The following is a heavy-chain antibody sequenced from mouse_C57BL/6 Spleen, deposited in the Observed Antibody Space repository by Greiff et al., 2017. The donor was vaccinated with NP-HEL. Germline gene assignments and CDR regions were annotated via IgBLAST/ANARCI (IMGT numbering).Heavy chain of an antibody. Sequence: VQLQQPGTELVKPGASVKLSCKASGYTFTSYWMHWVKQRPGQGLEWIGNINPSNGGTNYNEKFKSKATLTVDKSSSTAYMQLSSLTSEDSAVYYCARNPTTVVAPYAMDYWGQGTSVTVSS. CDR2: INPSNGGT. J-gene: IGHJ4*01. V-gene: IGHV1-53*01. D-gene: IGHD1-1*01. CDR1: GYTFTSYW. CDR3: ARNPTTVVAPYAMDY.